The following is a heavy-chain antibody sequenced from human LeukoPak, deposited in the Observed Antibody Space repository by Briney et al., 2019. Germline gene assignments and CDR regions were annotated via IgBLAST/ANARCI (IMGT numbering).Heavy chain of an antibody. V-gene: IGHV3-21*01. J-gene: IGHJ1*01. CDR3: ASISPTYYYDSSGYSSAEYFQH. Sequence: GGSLRLSCAASGFTFSSYSMNWVRQAPGKGLEWVSSISSSSSYIYYADSVKGRFTISRDNSKNTLYLQMNSLRAEDTAVYYCASISPTYYYDSSGYSSAEYFQHWGQGTLVTVSS. D-gene: IGHD3-22*01. CDR1: GFTFSSYS. CDR2: ISSSSSYI.